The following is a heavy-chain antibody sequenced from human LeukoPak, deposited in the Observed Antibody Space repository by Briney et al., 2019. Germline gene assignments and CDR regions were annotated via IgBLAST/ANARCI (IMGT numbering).Heavy chain of an antibody. CDR1: GYSISTLAD. CDR2: IYHGGST. J-gene: IGHJ4*02. D-gene: IGHD3-9*01. Sequence: SETLSLTCTVSGYSISTLADWGWIRQSPGKGLEWVASIYHGGSTNYNPSLKSRVTISVDTSKNQFSLKRSSVTAADTAVYYCARQSDILTGYYTRGANYFDYWGQGTLVTVSS. V-gene: IGHV4-38-2*02. CDR3: ARQSDILTGYYTRGANYFDY.